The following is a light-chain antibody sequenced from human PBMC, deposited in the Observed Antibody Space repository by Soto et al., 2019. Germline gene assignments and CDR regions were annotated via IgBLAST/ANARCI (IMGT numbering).Light chain of an antibody. CDR2: GNS. CDR3: QSYDSRVSHSL. Sequence: QSVLTQPPSVSGAPGQRVTISCTGSSSNIGGTYDVHWYQQLPGTAPKLLIYGNSNRPSGVPDRFSGSKSGTSASLAITGLQAEDEDDYHCQSYDSRVSHSLFCGGTKLTVL. J-gene: IGLJ2*01. V-gene: IGLV1-40*01. CDR1: SSNIGGTYD.